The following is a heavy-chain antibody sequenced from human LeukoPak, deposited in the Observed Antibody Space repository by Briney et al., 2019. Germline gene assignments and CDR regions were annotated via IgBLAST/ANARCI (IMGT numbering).Heavy chain of an antibody. CDR2: ISSSGRLM. CDR1: GFTFHNYA. Sequence: GGSLRLSCAASGFTFHNYAMNWVRQAPGKGLEWVSHISSSGRLMQYADSVRGRFTITRDNAQNFMSLQMNNLKPEDTAVYYCARDTNNGLDVWGRGTTVTVS. D-gene: IGHD1-20*01. J-gene: IGHJ6*02. V-gene: IGHV3-21*04. CDR3: ARDTNNGLDV.